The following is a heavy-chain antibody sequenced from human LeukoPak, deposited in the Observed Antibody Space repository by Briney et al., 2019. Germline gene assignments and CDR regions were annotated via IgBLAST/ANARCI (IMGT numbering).Heavy chain of an antibody. CDR3: ARARGQWCMLRSGSGCHENFDY. Sequence: PSETLSLTCAVYGGSFSGYYWSWIRQPPGKGLEWIGEINHSGSTNYNPSLKSRVTISVDTSKNQFSLKLSSVTAADTAVYYCARARGQWCMLRSGSGCHENFDYWGQGTLVTVSS. V-gene: IGHV4-34*01. D-gene: IGHD2-8*02. J-gene: IGHJ4*02. CDR2: INHSGST. CDR1: GGSFSGYY.